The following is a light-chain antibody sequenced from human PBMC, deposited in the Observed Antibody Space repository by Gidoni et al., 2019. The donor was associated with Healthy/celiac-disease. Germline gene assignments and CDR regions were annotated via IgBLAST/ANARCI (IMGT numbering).Light chain of an antibody. CDR2: EVS. CDR1: SSDVGGYNY. CDR3: SSYTSSSTYVV. Sequence: QSALTQPASVSGSPGQSLTISCTGTSSDVGGYNYVPWYQQHPGKAPKLMIYEVSNRPSGVSNRFSGSKSGNTASLTISGLQAEDEADYYCSSYTSSSTYVVFGGGTKLTVL. J-gene: IGLJ2*01. V-gene: IGLV2-14*01.